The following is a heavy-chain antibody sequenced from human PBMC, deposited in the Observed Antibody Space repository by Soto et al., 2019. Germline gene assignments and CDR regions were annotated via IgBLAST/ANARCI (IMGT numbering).Heavy chain of an antibody. J-gene: IGHJ4*02. CDR2: ISAYNGNT. D-gene: IGHD1-26*01. Sequence: QVQLVQSGAEVKKPGASVKVSCKASGYTFTSYGISWVRQAPGQALEWMGWISAYNGNTKYAQKLQGRVTMTTDTSTSTAYMELRRLRSDDTAVYSCARDLGGSYYAPVDYWGQGTLVTVSS. V-gene: IGHV1-18*01. CDR3: ARDLGGSYYAPVDY. CDR1: GYTFTSYG.